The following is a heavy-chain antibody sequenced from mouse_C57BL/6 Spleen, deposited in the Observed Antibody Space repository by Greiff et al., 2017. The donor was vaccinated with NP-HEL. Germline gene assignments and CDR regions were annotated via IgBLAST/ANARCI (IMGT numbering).Heavy chain of an antibody. CDR3: ARSKGWLLRYFDY. CDR2: INPNNGGT. CDR1: GYTFTDYY. Sequence: EVQLQQSGPELVKPGASVKISCKASGYTFTDYYMNWVKQSHGKSLEWIGDINPNNGGTSYNQKFKGKATLTVDKSSSTAYMELRSLTSEDSAVYYCARSKGWLLRYFDYWGQGTTLTVSS. J-gene: IGHJ2*01. V-gene: IGHV1-26*01. D-gene: IGHD2-3*01.